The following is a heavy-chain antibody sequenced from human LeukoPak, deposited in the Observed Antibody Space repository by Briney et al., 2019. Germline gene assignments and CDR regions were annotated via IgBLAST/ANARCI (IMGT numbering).Heavy chain of an antibody. D-gene: IGHD2-8*01. CDR3: ARGASVYCTNGVCYYSFDAFDI. CDR1: GYTFTSYG. Sequence: ASVKASCKASGYTFTSYGISWVRQAPGQGLEWMGWISAYNGNTNYAQKLQGRVTMTTDTSTSTAYMELRSLRSDDTAVYYCARGASVYCTNGVCYYSFDAFDIWGQGTMVTVSS. J-gene: IGHJ3*02. CDR2: ISAYNGNT. V-gene: IGHV1-18*01.